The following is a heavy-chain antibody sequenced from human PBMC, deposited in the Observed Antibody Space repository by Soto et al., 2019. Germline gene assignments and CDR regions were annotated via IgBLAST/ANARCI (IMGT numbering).Heavy chain of an antibody. Sequence: SETLSLTCAVAGGSISSYYWSWIRQPPGKGLEWSGYIYYSGSTNYNPSLKSRVTISVDTSKNQFSLKLSPVTAADTAVYYCARVSSSGGGFDYWGQGTLVTVSS. D-gene: IGHD2-15*01. CDR2: IYYSGST. CDR3: ARVSSSGGGFDY. V-gene: IGHV4-59*01. J-gene: IGHJ4*02. CDR1: GGSISSYY.